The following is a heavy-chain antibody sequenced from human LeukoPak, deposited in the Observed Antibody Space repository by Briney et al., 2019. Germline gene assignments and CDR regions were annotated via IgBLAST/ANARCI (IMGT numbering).Heavy chain of an antibody. J-gene: IGHJ4*02. V-gene: IGHV3-30-3*01. D-gene: IGHD3-3*01. CDR3: ARVVTYYDFWSGYRDY. Sequence: GRSLRLSCAASGFTFSSYAMHWVRQAPGKGLEWVAVISYDGSNKYYADSVKGRFTISRDNSKNTLYLQMNSLRAEDTAVYYCARVVTYYDFWSGYRDYWGQGTLVTVSS. CDR1: GFTFSSYA. CDR2: ISYDGSNK.